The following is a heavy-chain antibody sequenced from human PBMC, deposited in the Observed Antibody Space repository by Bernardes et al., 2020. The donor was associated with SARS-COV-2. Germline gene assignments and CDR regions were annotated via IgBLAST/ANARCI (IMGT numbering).Heavy chain of an antibody. V-gene: IGHV4-34*01. Sequence: SETLSLTCAVYGGSFSGYYWSWIRQPPGKGLEWIGEINHSGSTNYNPSLKSRVTISVDTSKNQFSLKLSSVTAADTAVYYCARARFLEWLTPPLGRRKNWFDPWGQGTLVTVSS. CDR2: INHSGST. D-gene: IGHD3-3*01. J-gene: IGHJ5*02. CDR1: GGSFSGYY. CDR3: ARARFLEWLTPPLGRRKNWFDP.